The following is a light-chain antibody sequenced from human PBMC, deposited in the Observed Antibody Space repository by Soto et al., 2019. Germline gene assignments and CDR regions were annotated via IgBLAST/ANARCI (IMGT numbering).Light chain of an antibody. J-gene: IGLJ1*01. CDR2: EVS. CDR3: SSYTSSSTLV. V-gene: IGLV2-14*01. Sequence: QSVLTQPASVSGSPGQSITISCTGTSSDVGGYKYVSWYQQHPGKAPKLMIYEVSNRPSGVSYRSSGSKYGNTASLTISGLQAADEADYYCSSYTSSSTLVFGTGTKVT. CDR1: SSDVGGYKY.